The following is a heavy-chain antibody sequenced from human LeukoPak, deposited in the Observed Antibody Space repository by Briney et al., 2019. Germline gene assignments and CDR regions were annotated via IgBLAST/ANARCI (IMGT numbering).Heavy chain of an antibody. D-gene: IGHD3-10*01. J-gene: IGHJ6*03. CDR3: TRDRIWFGELGPLGDPMDV. CDR1: GFSFEDYA. CDR2: ISWNSGSI. V-gene: IGHV3-9*01. Sequence: GGSLRLSCAASGFSFEDYAMHWVRQAPGKGLEWVSGISWNSGSIGYADSVKGRFTISRDNAKNSLYLQMNSLRAEDTAVYYCTRDRIWFGELGPLGDPMDVWGKGATVTVSS.